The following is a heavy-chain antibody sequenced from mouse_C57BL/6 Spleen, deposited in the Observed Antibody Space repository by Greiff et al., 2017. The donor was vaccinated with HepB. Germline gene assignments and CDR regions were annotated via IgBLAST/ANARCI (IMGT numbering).Heavy chain of an antibody. CDR2: IYPGDGDT. CDR1: GYAFSSYW. CDR3: ARRRDYGNLYAMDY. Sequence: VQLQQSGAELVKPGASVKISCKASGYAFSSYWMNWVKQRPGKGLEWIGQIYPGDGDTNYNGKFKGKATLTADKSSSTAYMQLSSLTSEDSAFYFCARRRDYGNLYAMDYWGQGTSVTVSS. J-gene: IGHJ4*01. V-gene: IGHV1-80*01. D-gene: IGHD2-1*01.